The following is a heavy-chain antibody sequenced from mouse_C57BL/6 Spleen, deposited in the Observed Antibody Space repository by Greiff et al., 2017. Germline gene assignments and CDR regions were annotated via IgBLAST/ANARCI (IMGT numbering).Heavy chain of an antibody. V-gene: IGHV1-22*01. J-gene: IGHJ2*01. Sequence: EVKLMESGPELVKPGASVKMSCKASGYTFTDYNMHWVKQSHGKSLEWIGYINPNNGGTSYNQKFKGKATLTVNKSSSTAYMELRSLTSEDSAVYYCARDRTGHYFDYWGQGTTLTVSS. CDR3: ARDRTGHYFDY. CDR1: GYTFTDYN. CDR2: INPNNGGT. D-gene: IGHD4-1*01.